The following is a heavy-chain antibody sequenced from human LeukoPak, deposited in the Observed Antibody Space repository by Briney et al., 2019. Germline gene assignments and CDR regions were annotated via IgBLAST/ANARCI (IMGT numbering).Heavy chain of an antibody. CDR1: GFTFSNHW. CDR2: IKQDGSEK. CDR3: ARGSPQGFDY. D-gene: IGHD1-26*01. V-gene: IGHV3-7*01. J-gene: IGHJ4*02. Sequence: GGSLRLSCAASGFTFSNHWMIWVRQAPGKGLEWVASIKQDGSEKQYVGSVKGRFTISRDNAKNSLYLQMNSLRAEDTAVYYCARGSPQGFDYWGQGTLVTVSS.